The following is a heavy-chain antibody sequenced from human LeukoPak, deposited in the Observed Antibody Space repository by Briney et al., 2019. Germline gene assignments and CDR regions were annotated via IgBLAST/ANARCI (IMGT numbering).Heavy chain of an antibody. V-gene: IGHV4-59*01. D-gene: IGHD3-22*01. CDR3: ARGQWLPVFDF. CDR1: GGFNSHYY. Sequence: SETLSLTCSVSGGFNSHYYWSWIRQPPGKGLEWIGYFYHSASTNYNPSLKSRVSISVDTSKNHFSLKLSSVTAADTAVYYCARGQWLPVFDFWGQGTLVTVSS. CDR2: FYHSAST. J-gene: IGHJ4*02.